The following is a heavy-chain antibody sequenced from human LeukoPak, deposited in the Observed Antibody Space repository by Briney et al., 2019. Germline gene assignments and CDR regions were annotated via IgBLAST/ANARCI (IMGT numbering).Heavy chain of an antibody. CDR3: ARDHNYAFDN. CDR1: GFPFIEYS. J-gene: IGHJ4*02. V-gene: IGHV3-48*01. CDR2: IGIDSGTT. Sequence: GGSLRLSCTASGFPFIEYSMNWVRQVPGKGLEWISYIGIDSGTTKYADSVRGRFTISADKAKNSLYPQMNSLRVEDTAVYYCARDHNYAFDNWGQGTLVSVAS. D-gene: IGHD1-1*01.